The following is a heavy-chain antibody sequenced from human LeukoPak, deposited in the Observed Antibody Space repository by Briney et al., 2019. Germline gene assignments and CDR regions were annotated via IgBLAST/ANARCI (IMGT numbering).Heavy chain of an antibody. CDR3: ARGGLGVGNIDAFDI. V-gene: IGHV1-46*01. Sequence: ASVKVSCKASGYTFTSYYMHWVRQAPGQGLEWMGIINPSSGSTSYAQKFQGRVTMTRDTSTSTVYMELSSLRSEDTAVYYCARGGLGVGNIDAFDIWGQGTMVTVSS. J-gene: IGHJ3*02. D-gene: IGHD1-26*01. CDR1: GYTFTSYY. CDR2: INPSSGST.